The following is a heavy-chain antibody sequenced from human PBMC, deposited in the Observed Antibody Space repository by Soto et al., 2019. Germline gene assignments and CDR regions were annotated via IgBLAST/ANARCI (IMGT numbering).Heavy chain of an antibody. CDR2: ISYDGSNK. CDR1: GFTFSSYA. CDR3: AREEYTAIFDY. D-gene: IGHD2-2*02. V-gene: IGHV3-30-3*01. J-gene: IGHJ4*02. Sequence: GGSLRLSCAASGFTFSSYAMHWVRQAPGKGLEWVAVISYDGSNKYYADSVKGRFTISRDNSKNTLYLQMNSLRAEDTAVYYCAREEYTAIFDYWGQGTLVTVSS.